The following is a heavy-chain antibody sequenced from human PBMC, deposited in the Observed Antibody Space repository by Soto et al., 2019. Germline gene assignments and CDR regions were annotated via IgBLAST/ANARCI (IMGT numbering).Heavy chain of an antibody. Sequence: QVQLMESGGSVLQPGRSLRLSCAASGFTFSSYGMHWVRQAPGKGLEWVTIISNDGSLQYYGDSVKGRFTVSRDNSKNALFLEMISLTAEDTATYYCAKDRRDSSGTCSRCFGMDVWGQGTTVTVSS. V-gene: IGHV3-30*18. CDR2: ISNDGSLQ. CDR1: GFTFSSYG. D-gene: IGHD3-22*01. CDR3: AKDRRDSSGTCSRCFGMDV. J-gene: IGHJ6*02.